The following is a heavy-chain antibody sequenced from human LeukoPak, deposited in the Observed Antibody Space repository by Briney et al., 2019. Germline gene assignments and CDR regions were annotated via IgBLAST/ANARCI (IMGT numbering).Heavy chain of an antibody. J-gene: IGHJ4*02. CDR2: IYPGDSDT. Sequence: GASLKISCKGSGSSFTSYWIGWVRQLPGKGLEWMGIIYPGDSDTRYSPSFQGQVTISADKSISTAYLQWSSLKASDTAMYYCARLSHLYYFDYWGQGTLVTVSS. V-gene: IGHV5-51*01. CDR1: GSSFTSYW. CDR3: ARLSHLYYFDY.